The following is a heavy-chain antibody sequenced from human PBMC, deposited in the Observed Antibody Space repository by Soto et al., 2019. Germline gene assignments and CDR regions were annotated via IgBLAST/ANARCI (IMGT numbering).Heavy chain of an antibody. CDR1: GFSFSSYA. CDR3: ARHSSGYSYAFDI. V-gene: IGHV3-64*01. CDR2: ISSNGGST. Sequence: PGGSLGLSCAASGFSFSSYAMHWVCQAPGKGLEYVSAISSNGGSTYYANSVKGRFTISRDNSKNTLYLQMGSLRAEDMAVYYCARHSSGYSYAFDIWGQGTMVTVS. J-gene: IGHJ3*02. D-gene: IGHD3-22*01.